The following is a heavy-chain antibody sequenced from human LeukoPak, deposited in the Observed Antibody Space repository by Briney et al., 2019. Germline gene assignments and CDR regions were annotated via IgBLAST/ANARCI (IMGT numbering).Heavy chain of an antibody. CDR1: GGSISSYY. CDR2: IYYSGST. D-gene: IGHD3/OR15-3a*01. J-gene: IGHJ4*02. CDR3: ARHQVEDWSFDY. V-gene: IGHV4-39*01. Sequence: SETLSLTCTVSGGSISSYYWGWIRQPPGKGLEWIGSIYYSGSTYYNPSLKSRVTISVDTSKNQFSLKLTSVTAADTAVYYCARHQVEDWSFDYWGQGTLVTVSS.